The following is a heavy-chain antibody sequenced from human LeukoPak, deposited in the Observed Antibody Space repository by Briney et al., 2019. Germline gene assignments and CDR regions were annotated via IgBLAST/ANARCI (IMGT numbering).Heavy chain of an antibody. CDR3: AREYYGSGSYYNGLDY. D-gene: IGHD3-10*01. CDR1: GYTLTSYG. CDR2: ISAYNGNT. Sequence: ASVKVSCKASGYTLTSYGISWVRQAPGQGLEWMGWISAYNGNTNYAQKLQGRVTMTTDTSTSTAYMELRSLRSDDTAVYYGAREYYGSGSYYNGLDYWGQGTLVTVSS. J-gene: IGHJ4*02. V-gene: IGHV1-18*01.